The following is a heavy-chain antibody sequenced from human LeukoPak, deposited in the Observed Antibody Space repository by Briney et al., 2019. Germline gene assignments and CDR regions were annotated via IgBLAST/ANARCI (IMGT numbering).Heavy chain of an antibody. Sequence: ASVKVSCKASGYTFTSYDINWVRQATGQGLEWMGWMNPNSGNTGYAQKFQGRVTMTRNTSISTAYMELSSLRSEDTAVYYCARGSIGHYDFWSGRDYYYYYMDVWGKGTTVTVSS. CDR3: ARGSIGHYDFWSGRDYYYYYMDV. D-gene: IGHD3-3*01. CDR2: MNPNSGNT. J-gene: IGHJ6*03. CDR1: GYTFTSYD. V-gene: IGHV1-8*01.